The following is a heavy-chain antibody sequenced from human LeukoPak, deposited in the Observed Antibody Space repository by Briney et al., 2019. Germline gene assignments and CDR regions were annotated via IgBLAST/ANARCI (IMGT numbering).Heavy chain of an antibody. CDR3: ARDQAYCGGDCYFDF. Sequence: PSETLSLTCAVSDYSISSAYYWGWIRQPPGKGLEWIGSIYHSGSTDYNPSLKSRVTISVDTSKNQFSLKLRPVTAADTAVYYCARDQAYCGGDCYFDFWGQGTLVTVSS. D-gene: IGHD2-21*02. J-gene: IGHJ4*02. CDR1: DYSISSAYY. CDR2: IYHSGST. V-gene: IGHV4-38-2*02.